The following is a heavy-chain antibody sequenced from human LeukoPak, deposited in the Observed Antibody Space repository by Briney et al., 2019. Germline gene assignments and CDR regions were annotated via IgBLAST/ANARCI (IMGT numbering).Heavy chain of an antibody. D-gene: IGHD2-2*01. CDR1: GFTFSSYA. J-gene: IGHJ5*02. V-gene: IGHV3-30*01. CDR2: ISYDGSNK. CDR3: ARPYCSSSNCPGWFDP. Sequence: PGRSLRLSCAASGFTFSSYAMHWVRQAPGKGLEWVAVISYDGSNKYYADSVKGRFTISRDNSKNTLYLQMNSLRAEDTAVYYCARPYCSSSNCPGWFDPWGQGTLVTVSP.